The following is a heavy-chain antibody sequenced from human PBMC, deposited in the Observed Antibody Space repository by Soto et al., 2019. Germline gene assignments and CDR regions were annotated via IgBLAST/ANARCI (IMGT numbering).Heavy chain of an antibody. J-gene: IGHJ4*02. D-gene: IGHD4-17*01. CDR1: GGSVSSGSYY. CDR3: AREGTTADY. Sequence: SETLSLTCTVSGGSVSSGSYYWSWIRQPPGKGLEWIGYIYYSGSTNYNPSLKSRVTISVDTSKNQFSLKLSSVTAADTAVYYCAREGTTADYWGQGTLVTVSS. V-gene: IGHV4-61*01. CDR2: IYYSGST.